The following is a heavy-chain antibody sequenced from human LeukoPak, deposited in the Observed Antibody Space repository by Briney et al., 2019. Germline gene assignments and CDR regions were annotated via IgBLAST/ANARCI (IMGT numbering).Heavy chain of an antibody. V-gene: IGHV3-23*01. Sequence: GGSLRLSCVASGFTFSNSAMSWVRQAPGNGLEWVSAISGSGGATYYADSVKGRFTISRDNSKNTLYLQMNSLRAEDTAVYYCAKGGGSIFFDYWGQGTLVTVSS. CDR1: GFTFSNSA. J-gene: IGHJ4*02. CDR2: ISGSGGAT. CDR3: AKGGGSIFFDY. D-gene: IGHD1-26*01.